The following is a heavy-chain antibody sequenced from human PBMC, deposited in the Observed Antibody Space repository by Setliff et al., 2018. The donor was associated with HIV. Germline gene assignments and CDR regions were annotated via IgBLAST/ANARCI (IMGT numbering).Heavy chain of an antibody. CDR1: GFMFNDYG. CDR3: TRLRGYSYGLASYYYYYMDV. V-gene: IGHV3-49*04. D-gene: IGHD5-18*01. J-gene: IGHJ6*03. Sequence: GGSLRLSCVGSGFMFNDYGMSWVRQAPGKGLEWVGCTRSKTYGGTTEYAASVKGRFTISRDESKSIAYLQMNSLKTEDTAVYYCTRLRGYSYGLASYYYYYMDVWGKGTTVTVSS. CDR2: TRSKTYGGTT.